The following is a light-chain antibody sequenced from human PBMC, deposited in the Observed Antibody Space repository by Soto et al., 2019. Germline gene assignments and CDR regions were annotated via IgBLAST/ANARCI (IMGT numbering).Light chain of an antibody. CDR1: QSVSSY. Sequence: EIVLTQSPATLSLSPGERATLSCRASQSVSSYLAWYQQKPGQAPRLLIYDASNMATGIPARFSGSGSRTDFTLTISSLEPEDFAVYYCQQRSNWPPKYTFGQGTKLEIK. CDR3: QQRSNWPPKYT. V-gene: IGKV3-11*01. J-gene: IGKJ2*01. CDR2: DAS.